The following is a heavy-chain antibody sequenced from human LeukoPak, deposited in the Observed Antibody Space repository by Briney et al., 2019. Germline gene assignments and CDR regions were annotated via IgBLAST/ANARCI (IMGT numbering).Heavy chain of an antibody. D-gene: IGHD1-26*01. Sequence: GGSLRLSCAASGFTFSNAWMSWVRQAPGKGLEWIGRIKSKAHGGTTDYAAPVKGRLTISRDDSKNTLYLQMNSLKTEDTAVYYCTTSTLFSGSYPDDYWGQGTLVTVSS. CDR2: IKSKAHGGTT. J-gene: IGHJ4*02. CDR1: GFTFSNAW. V-gene: IGHV3-15*01. CDR3: TTSTLFSGSYPDDY.